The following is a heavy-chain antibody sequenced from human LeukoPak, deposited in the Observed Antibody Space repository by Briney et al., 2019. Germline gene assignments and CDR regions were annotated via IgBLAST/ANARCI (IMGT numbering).Heavy chain of an antibody. CDR1: GGTFSSYA. V-gene: IGHV1-69*13. Sequence: GASVKVSCKASGGTFSSYAISWVRQAPGQGLEWMGGIIPIFGTAKYAQKFQGRVTITADELTSTAYMELNSLRSEDTAMYYCAREPRYSDYDRVLDYWGQGTLVTVSS. D-gene: IGHD5-12*01. J-gene: IGHJ4*02. CDR2: IIPIFGTA. CDR3: AREPRYSDYDRVLDY.